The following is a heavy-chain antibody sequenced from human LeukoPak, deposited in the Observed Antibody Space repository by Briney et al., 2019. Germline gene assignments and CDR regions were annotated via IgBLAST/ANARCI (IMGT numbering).Heavy chain of an antibody. CDR1: GGSISSYY. Sequence: SETLSLTCTVSGGSISSYYWSWIRQPAGKGLEWIGRIYTSGSTNYNPSLKSRVTMSVDTSKNQFSLKLSSVTAADTAVYYCARGLEVVVAATPGSWFDPWGQGTLVTVSS. CDR2: IYTSGST. V-gene: IGHV4-4*07. J-gene: IGHJ5*02. D-gene: IGHD2-15*01. CDR3: ARGLEVVVAATPGSWFDP.